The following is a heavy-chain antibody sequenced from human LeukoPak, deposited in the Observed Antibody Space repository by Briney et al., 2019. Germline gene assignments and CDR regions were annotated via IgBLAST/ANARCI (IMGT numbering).Heavy chain of an antibody. CDR1: GGSFSGYY. V-gene: IGHV4-34*01. CDR3: ARGPYVWGSYRTIAEYFQH. D-gene: IGHD3-16*02. Sequence: SETLSLTCAVYGGSFSGYYWSWIRQPPGKGLEWIGEINHSGSTNYNPSLKSRVTISVDTSKNQFSLKLSSVTAADTAVYYYARGPYVWGSYRTIAEYFQHWGQGTLVTVSS. J-gene: IGHJ1*01. CDR2: INHSGST.